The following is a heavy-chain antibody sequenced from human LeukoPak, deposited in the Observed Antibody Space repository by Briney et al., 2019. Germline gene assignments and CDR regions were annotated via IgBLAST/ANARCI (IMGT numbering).Heavy chain of an antibody. CDR2: ISGGGGST. CDR1: GFTFTNYG. CDR3: AKIAATGRVLYYFDY. J-gene: IGHJ4*02. V-gene: IGHV3-23*01. D-gene: IGHD6-13*01. Sequence: PGGSLRLSCAASGFTFTNYGMSWVRQAPGKGLEWVSDISGGGGSTYYADSVKGRFTVSRDISKNTLYLQMNSLRAEDTAIYYCAKIAATGRVLYYFDYWGQGALVTVSS.